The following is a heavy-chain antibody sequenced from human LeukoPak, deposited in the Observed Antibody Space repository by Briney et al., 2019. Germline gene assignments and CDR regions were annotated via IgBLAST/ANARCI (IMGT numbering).Heavy chain of an antibody. CDR1: GFTFSTYW. D-gene: IGHD3-22*01. Sequence: GSLRLSCSASGFTFSTYWMSWVRQPPGKGLEWIGEINHSGSTNYNPSLKSRVTISVDTSKNQFSLKLSSVTAADTAVYYCALHYYDSSGYPRGWFDPWGQGTLVTVSS. V-gene: IGHV4-34*08. CDR3: ALHYYDSSGYPRGWFDP. CDR2: INHSGST. J-gene: IGHJ5*02.